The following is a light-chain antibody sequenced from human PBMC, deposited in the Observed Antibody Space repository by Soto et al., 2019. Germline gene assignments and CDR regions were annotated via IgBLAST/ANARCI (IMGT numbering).Light chain of an antibody. CDR1: SGHSTYI. CDR2: LDRSGSY. J-gene: IGLJ3*02. V-gene: IGLV4-60*02. CDR3: ETWYSNTHKV. Sequence: QLVLTQSSSASASLGSSVNLTAFLGSGHSTYIIAWHQQQPGKAPRFLMTLDRSGSYNRGSGVPDRFSGSSSGANRYLTISNLQFEDEGDYYCETWYSNTHKVFGGGTKLTVL.